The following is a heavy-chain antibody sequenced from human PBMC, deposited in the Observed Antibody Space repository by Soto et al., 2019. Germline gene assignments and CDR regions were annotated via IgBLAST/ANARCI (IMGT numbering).Heavy chain of an antibody. CDR1: GFTLTTTGRC. J-gene: IGHJ5*02. CDR2: IDWDDDK. V-gene: IGHV2-70*01. CDR3: ARTDHYGPGTYRGGNWFDP. D-gene: IGHD3-10*01. Sequence: GAGRTLVNHKQTRTLTCTFSGFTLTTTGRCVSLIRQPPGKDLEWLALIDWDDDKYYSTSLKTRLTISKDTSKNQLVLTMTNMDPVDTATYYCARTDHYGPGTYRGGNWFDPWGPGTLVTVYS.